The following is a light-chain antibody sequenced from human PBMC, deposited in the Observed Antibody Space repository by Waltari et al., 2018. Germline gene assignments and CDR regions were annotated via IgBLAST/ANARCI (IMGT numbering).Light chain of an antibody. CDR2: DVR. Sequence: QSALTQPASVSGSPGQSITLPCPGTSIDVGRYAHFSWYQPNPGKAPRLLIFDVRKRPSGVSSRFSGSKSGNTAYLTISGLQVEDESHYYCCSYAGDRGLFGGGTKVTV. V-gene: IGLV2-23*02. CDR1: SIDVGRYAH. CDR3: CSYAGDRGL. J-gene: IGLJ2*01.